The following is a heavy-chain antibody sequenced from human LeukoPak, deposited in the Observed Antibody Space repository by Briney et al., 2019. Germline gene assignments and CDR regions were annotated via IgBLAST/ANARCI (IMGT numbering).Heavy chain of an antibody. CDR1: GGSISSSSYY. CDR3: ARDPDKIMVNAFDI. J-gene: IGHJ3*02. CDR2: IFYSGST. Sequence: SETLSLTCTVSGGSISSSSYYWGWIRQPPGKGLEWIGNIFYSGSTYHNPSLKSRVTLSIDTSKKQFSLKLSSVTAADTAVYYCARDPDKIMVNAFDIWGQGPLVTVSS. D-gene: IGHD3-10*01. V-gene: IGHV4-39*07.